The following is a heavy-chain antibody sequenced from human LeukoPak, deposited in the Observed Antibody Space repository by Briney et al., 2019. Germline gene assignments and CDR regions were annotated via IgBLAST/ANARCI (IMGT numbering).Heavy chain of an antibody. Sequence: SETLSLTCTVSGGSISSGGYYWSWIRQPPGKGLEWIGYTYHSGSTYYNPSLKSRVTISVDRSKNQFSLKLSSVTAADTAVYYFAREKEYSYGYDCWGQGTLVTVSS. V-gene: IGHV4-30-2*01. CDR2: TYHSGST. D-gene: IGHD5-18*01. CDR3: AREKEYSYGYDC. J-gene: IGHJ4*02. CDR1: GGSISSGGYY.